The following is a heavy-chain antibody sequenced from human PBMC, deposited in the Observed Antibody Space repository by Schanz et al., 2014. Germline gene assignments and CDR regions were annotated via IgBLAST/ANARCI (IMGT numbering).Heavy chain of an antibody. CDR2: INPSGGST. CDR3: GRGFSRSYIDF. Sequence: QVQLVQSGAEVKKPGASVKVSCKASGYSFISHAIHWVRQAPGQGLEWMGIINPSGGSTRYGQKFQGRITVTTDTSTSTVYLELSSLRSDDTAVYYCGRGFSRSYIDFWGQGTLITVSS. D-gene: IGHD6-6*01. CDR1: GYSFISHA. J-gene: IGHJ4*02. V-gene: IGHV1-46*03.